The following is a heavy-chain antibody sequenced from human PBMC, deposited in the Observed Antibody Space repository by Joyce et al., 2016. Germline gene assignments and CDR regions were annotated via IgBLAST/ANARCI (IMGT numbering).Heavy chain of an antibody. D-gene: IGHD1-14*01. V-gene: IGHV1-69*12. Sequence: QVLLVQSGATVKRPGSSLKVSCKSFGGAFSNFTVNWVRQAPGQRLEWMGGISPLFGAAKYAEHFQGRVTLTADLSTRTAFMELSSLTSADTAVYYCARGGTSSDHFFFYTLDIWGPGTTVIVSS. CDR2: ISPLFGAA. J-gene: IGHJ6*02. CDR3: ARGGTSSDHFFFYTLDI. CDR1: GGAFSNFT.